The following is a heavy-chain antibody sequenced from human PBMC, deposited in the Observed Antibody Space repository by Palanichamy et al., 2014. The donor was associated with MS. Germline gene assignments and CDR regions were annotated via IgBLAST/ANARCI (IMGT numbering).Heavy chain of an antibody. CDR1: GFTFSGSA. CDR3: TVYGRDGSGTYFPLDY. CDR2: IKSKTSTYAT. D-gene: IGHD3-10*01. Sequence: EVQLVESGGGLVQPGGSLKLSCAASGFTFSGSAMHWVRQASGKGLEWVGRIKSKTSTYATAYAASVKDRFTVSRDDSKNTAYLQMNSLKTEDTAVYYCTVYGRDGSGTYFPLDYWGQGTLVTVSS. J-gene: IGHJ4*02. V-gene: IGHV3-73*02.